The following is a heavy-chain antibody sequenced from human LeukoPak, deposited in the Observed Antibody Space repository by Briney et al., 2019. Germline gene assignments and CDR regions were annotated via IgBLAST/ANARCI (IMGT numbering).Heavy chain of an antibody. D-gene: IGHD3-10*01. CDR2: ISGGGGST. V-gene: IGHV3-23*01. CDR1: DFTFSTCG. J-gene: IGHJ4*02. Sequence: GGSLRLSCAASDFTFSTCGMSWVRQAPGKGLEWVSSISGGGGSTYYADSVKGRFTISRDNSKNTLYLQMNSLRAEDTAIYYCAKESSLLRGPTVIYYFDFWGQGTLVTVSS. CDR3: AKESSLLRGPTVIYYFDF.